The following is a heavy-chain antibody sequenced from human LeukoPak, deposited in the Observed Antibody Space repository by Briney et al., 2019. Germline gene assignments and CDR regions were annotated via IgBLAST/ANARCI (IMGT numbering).Heavy chain of an antibody. CDR1: GGSFSGYY. J-gene: IGHJ4*02. D-gene: IGHD3-10*01. CDR3: ASSRRLRGVAY. V-gene: IGHV4-34*01. Sequence: SETLSLTCAVYGGSFSGYYWSWIRQPPGKGLEWIGEINHSGSTNYNPSLKSRVTISVDTSKNQFSLKLSSVTAADTAVYYCASSRRLRGVAYWGQGTLVTVSS. CDR2: INHSGST.